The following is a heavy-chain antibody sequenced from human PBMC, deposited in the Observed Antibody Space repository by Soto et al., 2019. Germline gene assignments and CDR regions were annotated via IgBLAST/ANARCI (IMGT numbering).Heavy chain of an antibody. CDR3: ARVSTVTTPVDY. D-gene: IGHD4-17*01. CDR2: IWYDGSNK. J-gene: IGHJ4*02. CDR1: GFTFSSYG. V-gene: IGHV3-33*01. Sequence: GGSLRLSCAASGFTFSSYGMHWVRQAPGKGLEWVAVIWYDGSNKYYADSVKGRFTISRDNSKNTLYLQMNSLRAEDTTVYYCARVSTVTTPVDYWGQGTLVTVSS.